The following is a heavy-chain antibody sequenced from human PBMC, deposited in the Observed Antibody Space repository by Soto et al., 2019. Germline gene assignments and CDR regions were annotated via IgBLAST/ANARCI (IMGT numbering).Heavy chain of an antibody. D-gene: IGHD3-3*01. Sequence: EVQLVESGGGLVQPGGSLRLSCAASGFTFSSYSMNWVRQAPGKGLEWVSYISSSSSTIYYADSVKSRFTISRDNAKNSLYLQMNSLRAEDTAVYYCARDADFWSGFDIWGQGTMVTVSS. J-gene: IGHJ3*02. CDR2: ISSSSSTI. V-gene: IGHV3-48*01. CDR1: GFTFSSYS. CDR3: ARDADFWSGFDI.